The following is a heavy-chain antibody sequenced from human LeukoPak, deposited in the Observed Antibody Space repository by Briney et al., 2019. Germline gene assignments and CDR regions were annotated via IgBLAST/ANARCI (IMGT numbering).Heavy chain of an antibody. CDR1: GFTFSSYA. J-gene: IGHJ5*02. D-gene: IGHD6-19*01. V-gene: IGHV3-23*01. Sequence: GGSLRLSCAASGFTFSSYAMSWVRQAPGKGLEWVSAISGSGGSTYYADSVKGRFTISRDNSKNTLYLQMNSLRAEDTAVYYCAKGSGGAVAGTVSNWFGPWGQGTLVTVSS. CDR3: AKGSGGAVAGTVSNWFGP. CDR2: ISGSGGST.